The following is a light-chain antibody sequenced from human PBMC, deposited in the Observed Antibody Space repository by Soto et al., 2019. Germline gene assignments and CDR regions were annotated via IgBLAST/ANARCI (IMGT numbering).Light chain of an antibody. CDR3: QQTYNSLWT. Sequence: DIQMTQSPSSLSASVGDRVTISCRASQSISFYLNWYQHRPGKAPKLLIYDASNLQSGVPSRFSGSGSGTDFTLTISSLQPEDSASYFCQQTYNSLWTFGQGTKVEI. V-gene: IGKV1-39*01. J-gene: IGKJ1*01. CDR1: QSISFY. CDR2: DAS.